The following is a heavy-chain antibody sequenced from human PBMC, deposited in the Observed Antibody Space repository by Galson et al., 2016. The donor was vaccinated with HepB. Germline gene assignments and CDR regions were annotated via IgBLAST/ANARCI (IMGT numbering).Heavy chain of an antibody. V-gene: IGHV6-1*01. CDR2: TYYRSKWYN. CDR3: ARGQFMITSGGIIVGYYAMDV. J-gene: IGHJ6*02. CDR1: GDSVSSNSAA. D-gene: IGHD3-16*02. Sequence: CAISGDSVSSNSAAWNWIRQSPSRGFEWLGRTYYRSKWYNDYAGSVKSRITINADTSKNQFSLHLTSVTPEDTAVYYCARGQFMITSGGIIVGYYAMDVWGQGTTVTVSS.